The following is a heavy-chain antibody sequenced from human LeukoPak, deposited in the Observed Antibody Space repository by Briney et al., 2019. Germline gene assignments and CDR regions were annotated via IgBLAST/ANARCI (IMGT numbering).Heavy chain of an antibody. J-gene: IGHJ4*02. Sequence: ASVKVSCKASGYSFTGHYIYWLRQAPGQGLEWMGWINPTSGVTHSAQKFQGRIIMTRDTSISEAYMELTRLTSDDTAVFYCAREDKTVMSETYEVDFDYWGQGTLVTVSS. CDR3: AREDKTVMSETYEVDFDY. CDR2: INPTSGVT. CDR1: GYSFTGHY. V-gene: IGHV1-2*02. D-gene: IGHD4-11*01.